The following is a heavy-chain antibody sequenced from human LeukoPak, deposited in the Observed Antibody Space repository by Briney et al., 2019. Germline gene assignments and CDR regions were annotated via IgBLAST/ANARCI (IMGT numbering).Heavy chain of an antibody. D-gene: IGHD3-3*01. J-gene: IGHJ6*03. Sequence: GGSLRLSCAASGSTFSSYAMSWVRQAPGKGLEWVSAISGSGGSTYYADSVKGRFTISRDNSKNTLYLQMNSLRAEDTAVYYCAKVPHVLRFLEWLPAPPYYYYMDVWGKGTTVTLSS. CDR2: ISGSGGST. V-gene: IGHV3-23*01. CDR3: AKVPHVLRFLEWLPAPPYYYYMDV. CDR1: GSTFSSYA.